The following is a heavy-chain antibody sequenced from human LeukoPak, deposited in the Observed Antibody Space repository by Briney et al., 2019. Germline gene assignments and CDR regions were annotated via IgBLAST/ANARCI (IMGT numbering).Heavy chain of an antibody. CDR1: GGSISSSSYY. J-gene: IGHJ3*02. Sequence: SETLSLTCTVSGGSISSSSYYWGWIRQPPGKGLEWIGSIYYSGCTYYNPSLKSRVTISVDTSKNQFSLKLSSVTAADTAVYYCARRLRYFDWYSRGAFDIWGQGTMVTVSS. CDR2: IYYSGCT. D-gene: IGHD3-9*01. V-gene: IGHV4-39*01. CDR3: ARRLRYFDWYSRGAFDI.